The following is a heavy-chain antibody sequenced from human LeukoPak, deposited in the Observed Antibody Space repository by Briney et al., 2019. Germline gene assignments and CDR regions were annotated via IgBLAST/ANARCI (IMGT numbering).Heavy chain of an antibody. D-gene: IGHD5-18*01. J-gene: IGHJ4*02. CDR3: ARALGYSYGYSWYFDY. CDR1: GGTFSTYA. Sequence: SVKVSCKPSGGTFSTYAISWVRQAPGQGLEWMGRLIPIFGTANYAQKFQGRVTITTDESTSTAYMELSSLRSEDTAVYYCARALGYSYGYSWYFDYWGQGTLVTVSS. V-gene: IGHV1-69*05. CDR2: LIPIFGTA.